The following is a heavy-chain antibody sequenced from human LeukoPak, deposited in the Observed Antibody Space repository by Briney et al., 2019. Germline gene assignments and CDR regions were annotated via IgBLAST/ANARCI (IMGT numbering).Heavy chain of an antibody. V-gene: IGHV4-39*01. CDR2: IYYSGST. D-gene: IGHD5-18*01. Sequence: PSETLSLTCTVSGGSISSSSYYWGWIRQPPGKGLEWIGSIYYSGSTHYNPSLKSRVTISEDTSKNQFSLKLSSVTAADTAVYYCARHSGYSYGHVDYWGQGTLVTVSS. J-gene: IGHJ4*02. CDR3: ARHSGYSYGHVDY. CDR1: GGSISSSSYY.